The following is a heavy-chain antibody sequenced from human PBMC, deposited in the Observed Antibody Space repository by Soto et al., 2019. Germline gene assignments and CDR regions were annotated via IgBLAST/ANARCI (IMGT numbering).Heavy chain of an antibody. CDR2: INAGNGNT. D-gene: IGHD3-9*01. V-gene: IGHV1-3*01. CDR3: AREPYYDILTGYYTRPYYYYGMDV. J-gene: IGHJ6*02. Sequence: GASVKVSFKASGYTYTSYAMHWVRQAPGQRLEWMGRINAGNGNTKYSQKFKGRVTITRDTSASTAYMELSSLRSEDTAVYYCAREPYYDILTGYYTRPYYYYGMDVWGQGTTVTVSS. CDR1: GYTYTSYA.